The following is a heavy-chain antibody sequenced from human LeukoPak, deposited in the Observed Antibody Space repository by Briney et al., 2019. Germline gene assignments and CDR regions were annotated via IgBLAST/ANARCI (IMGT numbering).Heavy chain of an antibody. Sequence: PSETLSLTCTVSGGSISSYYWSWIRQPPGKGLEWIGYIYYSGSTNYNPSLKNRVTISVDTSKNQFSLKLSSVTAADTAVYYCARGIMGDFDYWGQGTLVTVSS. CDR2: IYYSGST. CDR1: GGSISSYY. CDR3: ARGIMGDFDY. D-gene: IGHD3-16*01. J-gene: IGHJ4*02. V-gene: IGHV4-59*01.